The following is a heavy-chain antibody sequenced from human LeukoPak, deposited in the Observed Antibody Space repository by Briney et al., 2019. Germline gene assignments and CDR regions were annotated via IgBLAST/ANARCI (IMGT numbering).Heavy chain of an antibody. D-gene: IGHD3-10*01. CDR2: IYVSGST. V-gene: IGHV4-4*07. J-gene: IGHJ4*02. Sequence: SETLSLTCTVSDVSISNYYWTWIRQPAGKGLEWIGRIYVSGSTNYNPSLKSRVAILVDTSKNQFSLKLRSVTAADTAVYYCARVRSYYGSVTGKSYYFDYWGQGTLVTVSS. CDR3: ARVRSYYGSVTGKSYYFDY. CDR1: DVSISNYY.